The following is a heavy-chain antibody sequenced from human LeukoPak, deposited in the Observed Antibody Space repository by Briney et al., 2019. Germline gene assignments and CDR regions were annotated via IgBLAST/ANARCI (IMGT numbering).Heavy chain of an antibody. CDR1: GYTFTSYG. Sequence: ASVKVSCKASGYTFTSYGISWVRQAPGQGLEWMGWTSAYNGSTNYAQKLQGRDTMTTDTYTSTAYMELRSLRSDDTAVYYCARVPMVRGVIIPNWLDPWGQGTLVTVSS. CDR3: ARVPMVRGVIIPNWLDP. V-gene: IGHV1-18*04. CDR2: TSAYNGST. D-gene: IGHD3-10*01. J-gene: IGHJ5*02.